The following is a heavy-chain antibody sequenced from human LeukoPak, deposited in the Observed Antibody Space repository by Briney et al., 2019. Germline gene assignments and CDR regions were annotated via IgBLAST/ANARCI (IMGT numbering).Heavy chain of an antibody. V-gene: IGHV1-18*01. J-gene: IGHJ6*03. CDR1: GYTLANYG. CDR2: ISAHNDNT. D-gene: IGHD4-11*01. Sequence: GASVKVSCKASGYTLANYGISWVRQAPGQGLEWMGWISAHNDNTKYAQKLQGRVTVTTDTSTGTAYMKLRSLRSDDTAVYYCARVSVTVTRSLGGYYYYMDVWGKGTTVTVSS. CDR3: ARVSVTVTRSLGGYYYYMDV.